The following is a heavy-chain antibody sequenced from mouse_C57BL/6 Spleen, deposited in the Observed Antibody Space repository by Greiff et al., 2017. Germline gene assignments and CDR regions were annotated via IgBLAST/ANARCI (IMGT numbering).Heavy chain of an antibody. J-gene: IGHJ1*03. CDR3: ARGANYSNYDYWYFDV. CDR1: GYTFTSYW. Sequence: QVQLKQPGAELVKPGASVKLSCKASGYTFTSYWMHWVKQRPGRGLEWIGRIDPNSGGTKYNEKFKSKATLTVDKPSSTAYMQLSSLTSEDSAVYYCARGANYSNYDYWYFDVWGTGTTVTV. D-gene: IGHD2-5*01. V-gene: IGHV1-72*01. CDR2: IDPNSGGT.